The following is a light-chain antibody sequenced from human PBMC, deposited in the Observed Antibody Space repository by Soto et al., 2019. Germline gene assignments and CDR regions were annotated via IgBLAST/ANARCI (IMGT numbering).Light chain of an antibody. CDR3: QKYNSAPWT. CDR2: GAS. Sequence: DIQMTQSPSSLSASVGDRVTIICRASQDISNYLAWYQQKPGKVPKYLIYGASTLQSGVPSRFSGSGSGTDFTLTISSLQPEDVATYYCQKYNSAPWTFGQGTKVEIK. V-gene: IGKV1-27*01. CDR1: QDISNY. J-gene: IGKJ1*01.